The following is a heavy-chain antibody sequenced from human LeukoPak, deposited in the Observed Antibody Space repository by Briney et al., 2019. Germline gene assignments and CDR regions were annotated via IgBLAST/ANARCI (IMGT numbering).Heavy chain of an antibody. CDR1: GFTFSSYA. CDR2: ISGSGGST. V-gene: IGHV3-23*01. CDR3: AKDPFGDGYSGYYFDY. D-gene: IGHD5-24*01. Sequence: PGGSLRLSCAASGFTFSSYAMSWVRQAPGKGLEWVSAISGSGGSTYYADSVKGRFTISRDNSKNTLYLQMNSLRAEDTAVYYCAKDPFGDGYSGYYFDYWGQGTLVTVSS. J-gene: IGHJ4*02.